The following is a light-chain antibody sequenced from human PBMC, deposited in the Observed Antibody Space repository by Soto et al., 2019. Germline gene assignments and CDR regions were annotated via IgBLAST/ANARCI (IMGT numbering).Light chain of an antibody. CDR2: DAS. CDR3: QQRNNWSWT. V-gene: IGKV3-11*01. Sequence: EIVLTQAPATLPLSPGESVTLSCRASQSVSHFLAWYQQKPGQAPRLLIYDASHRAAGIPARFSGSGSGTDANHTISSREPHVFAVDYCQQRNNWSWTFGQGTSVEV. CDR1: QSVSHF. J-gene: IGKJ1*01.